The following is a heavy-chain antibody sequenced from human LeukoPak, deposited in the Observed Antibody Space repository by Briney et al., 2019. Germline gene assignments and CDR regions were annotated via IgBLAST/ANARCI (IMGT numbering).Heavy chain of an antibody. V-gene: IGHV4-59*08. Sequence: SETLSLTCTVSGGSISSYYWSWIRQPPGKGLEWIGYIYYSWSTNYNPSLKSRVTISVDTSKNQFSLKLSSVTAADTAVYYCAGSYRQGTPNYYYYGMDVWGQGTTVTVSS. D-gene: IGHD3-16*02. CDR1: GGSISSYY. CDR3: AGSYRQGTPNYYYYGMDV. CDR2: IYYSWST. J-gene: IGHJ6*02.